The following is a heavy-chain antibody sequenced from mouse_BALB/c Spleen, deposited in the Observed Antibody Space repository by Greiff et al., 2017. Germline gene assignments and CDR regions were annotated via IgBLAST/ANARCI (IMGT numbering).Heavy chain of an antibody. CDR2: ISNGGGST. CDR1: GFTFSSYT. V-gene: IGHV5-12-2*01. D-gene: IGHD1-1*01. J-gene: IGHJ4*01. CDR3: ARRYYGSSYVGAMDY. Sequence: EVHLVESGGGLVKPGGSLKLSCAASGFTFSSYTMSWVRQTPEKRLEWVAYISNGGGSTYYPDTVKGRFTISRDNAKNTLYLQMSSLKSEDTAMYYCARRYYGSSYVGAMDYWGQGTSVTVSS.